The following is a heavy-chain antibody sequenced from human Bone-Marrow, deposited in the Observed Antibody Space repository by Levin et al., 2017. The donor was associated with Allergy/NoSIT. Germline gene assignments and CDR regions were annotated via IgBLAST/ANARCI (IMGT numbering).Heavy chain of an antibody. J-gene: IGHJ3*02. CDR3: ARYKSSERQWTFLNFRGQKGGAFDI. V-gene: IGHV1-69*06. D-gene: IGHD2/OR15-2a*01. CDR2: ISPVFGTT. CDR1: GGTFSTYA. Sequence: SVKVSCQASGGTFSTYAINWFRQAPGHALEWVGGISPVFGTTNYAQTFQGRVTMTADKSTNTAYLVLSSLRSGDTAVYYCARYKSSERQWTFLNFRGQKGGAFDIWGQGTMVTVSS.